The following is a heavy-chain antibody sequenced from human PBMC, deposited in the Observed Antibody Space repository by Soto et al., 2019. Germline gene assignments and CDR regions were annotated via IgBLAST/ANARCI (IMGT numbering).Heavy chain of an antibody. CDR1: GYTFTSYG. J-gene: IGHJ5*02. Sequence: QVQLVQSGTEVKKPGASVKVSCKASGYTFTSYGFHWVRQAPGQRLEWMGWINAANGDTKYSPKFQGRVTITRDTSASTAYMELSSLRSEDTAVYYCVRRHVSATGIDWVDPWGQGTLVTVSS. D-gene: IGHD1-1*01. CDR2: INAANGDT. V-gene: IGHV1-3*01. CDR3: VRRHVSATGIDWVDP.